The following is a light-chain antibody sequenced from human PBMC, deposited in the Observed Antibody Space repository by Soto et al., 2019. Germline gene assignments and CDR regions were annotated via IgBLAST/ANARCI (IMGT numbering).Light chain of an antibody. Sequence: QSALTQPGSGSGSPGQSITIYCTGTSSDVGGYNYVSWYQQHPGKAPKLMIYEVSNRPSGVSNRFSGSKSGNTASLTISGLQAEDEADYYCSSYTSSSTQVFGTGTKVTVL. J-gene: IGLJ1*01. V-gene: IGLV2-14*01. CDR3: SSYTSSSTQV. CDR1: SSDVGGYNY. CDR2: EVS.